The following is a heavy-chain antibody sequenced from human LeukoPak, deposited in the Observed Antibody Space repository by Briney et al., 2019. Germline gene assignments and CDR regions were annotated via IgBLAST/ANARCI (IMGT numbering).Heavy chain of an antibody. V-gene: IGHV3-74*01. CDR3: SRALGGGATG. J-gene: IGHJ4*02. CDR1: GFTFSGDW. D-gene: IGHD3-3*01. Sequence: GGSLRLSCAASGFTFSGDWMHWVRQAPGKGLVWVSRISGDGSSTTYADSAKGRFTISRDNAKNTLYLQMNSLRAEDTAIYYCSRALGGGATGWGQGTLVTVSS. CDR2: ISGDGSST.